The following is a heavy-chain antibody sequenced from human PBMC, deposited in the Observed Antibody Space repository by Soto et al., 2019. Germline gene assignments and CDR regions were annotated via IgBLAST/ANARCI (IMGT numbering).Heavy chain of an antibody. CDR1: GYTFTSYA. Sequence: ASVKVSCKASGYTFTSYAMHWVRQAPGQRLEWMGWINAGNGNTKYSQKFQGRVTITRDTSASTAYMELSSLRSEDTAVYYCARDGHPRFTYGDYFSSGWYSYDYWGQGTLVTVSS. D-gene: IGHD6-19*01. CDR3: ARDGHPRFTYGDYFSSGWYSYDY. J-gene: IGHJ4*02. V-gene: IGHV1-3*01. CDR2: INAGNGNT.